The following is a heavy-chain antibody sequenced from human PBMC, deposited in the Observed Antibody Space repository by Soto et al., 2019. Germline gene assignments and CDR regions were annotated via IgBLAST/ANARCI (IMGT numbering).Heavy chain of an antibody. V-gene: IGHV1-8*01. CDR2: MNTNSGNT. CDR3: ARGKYSRTGIDY. J-gene: IGHJ4*02. D-gene: IGHD6-6*01. Sequence: GASVKVSCKASGYTFTSYDINWVRQATGQGLEWMGWMNTNSGNTGYAQKLKGRVTMTRNTSISTAYMELSSLRSEDTAVYYCARGKYSRTGIDYWGQGTLVTVSS. CDR1: GYTFTSYD.